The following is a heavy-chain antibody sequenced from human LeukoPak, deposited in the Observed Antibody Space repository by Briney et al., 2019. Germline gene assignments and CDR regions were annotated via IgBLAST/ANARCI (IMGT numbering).Heavy chain of an antibody. CDR1: GYTFTGYY. Sequence: ASVKVSCKASGYTFTGYYMHWVRQAPRQGLEWMGWINPNSGGTTFAQKFQGRVTMTRDTSISTAYMELSRLRSDDTAVYYCARPPGRDGYNRYGYWGQGTLVTVSS. CDR3: ARPPGRDGYNRYGY. J-gene: IGHJ4*02. V-gene: IGHV1-2*02. CDR2: INPNSGGT. D-gene: IGHD5-24*01.